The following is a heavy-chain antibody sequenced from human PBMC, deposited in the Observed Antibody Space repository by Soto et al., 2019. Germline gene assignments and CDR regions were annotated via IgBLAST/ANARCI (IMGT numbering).Heavy chain of an antibody. CDR3: AREVVLGGTNFYYYGLGV. J-gene: IGHJ6*02. D-gene: IGHD3-10*01. CDR2: ISGSGTST. V-gene: IGHV3-23*01. CDR1: GFTLSSYA. Sequence: EVRLLESGGGLVQSGGSLRLSCVASGFTLSSYAMSWVRQAPEKGLEWVSAISGSGTSTYYTDSVKGRFTISRDNSENTLYLQMHSLRAEDTATYFCAREVVLGGTNFYYYGLGVWGQGATVAVSS.